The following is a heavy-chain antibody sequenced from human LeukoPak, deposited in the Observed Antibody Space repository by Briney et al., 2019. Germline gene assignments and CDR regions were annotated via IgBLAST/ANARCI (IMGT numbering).Heavy chain of an antibody. CDR1: GFTFSSYA. D-gene: IGHD6-19*01. Sequence: PGRSLRLSCAASGFTFSSYAMHWVRQAPGKGLEWVAVISYDGSNKYYADSVKGRFTISRDNSKNTLYLQMNSLRAEDTAVYYCAKVRWDNSGWYYLDSWGQGTLVTVSS. J-gene: IGHJ4*02. CDR2: ISYDGSNK. V-gene: IGHV3-30*04. CDR3: AKVRWDNSGWYYLDS.